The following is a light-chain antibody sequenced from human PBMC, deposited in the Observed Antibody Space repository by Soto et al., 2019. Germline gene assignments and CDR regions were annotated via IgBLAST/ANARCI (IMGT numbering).Light chain of an antibody. V-gene: IGKV1-5*01. CDR3: QEYKSAT. CDR2: DAS. CDR1: QSISDW. Sequence: DIQMTQSPSTLSASVGDRVTITCRASQSISDWLAWYQQIPGRAPKRLIYDASTLQSGVPSRFSGSGSGTEFIRTISSLQPDDSATYYCQEYKSATFGQGTKLQIK. J-gene: IGKJ2*01.